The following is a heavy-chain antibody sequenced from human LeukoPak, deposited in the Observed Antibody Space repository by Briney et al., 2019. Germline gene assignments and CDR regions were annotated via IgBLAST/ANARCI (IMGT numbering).Heavy chain of an antibody. Sequence: GGSLRLSCAASGFTFGSYSMNWVRQAPGKGLEWVSYISTSSSTIYYADSVKGRFTASRDNAKNSLYLHMNSLRAEDTAVYYCARGRADYYFDYWGQGTLVTVSS. V-gene: IGHV3-48*01. CDR2: ISTSSSTI. J-gene: IGHJ4*02. D-gene: IGHD2-21*02. CDR1: GFTFGSYS. CDR3: ARGRADYYFDY.